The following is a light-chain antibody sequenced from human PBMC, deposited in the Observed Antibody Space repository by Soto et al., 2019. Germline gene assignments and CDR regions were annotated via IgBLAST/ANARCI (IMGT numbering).Light chain of an antibody. CDR1: QSISSY. CDR3: QQSYSGPLT. J-gene: IGKJ4*01. V-gene: IGKV1-39*01. CDR2: AAS. Sequence: DIQMTQSPSSLSASVGDRVTISCGASQSISSYLNWYQQKPGKAPKVLIYAASSLQSGVPSRFSGIGSGTDFTLSISSLQPEDFATYYCQQSYSGPLTFGGGTKVEIK.